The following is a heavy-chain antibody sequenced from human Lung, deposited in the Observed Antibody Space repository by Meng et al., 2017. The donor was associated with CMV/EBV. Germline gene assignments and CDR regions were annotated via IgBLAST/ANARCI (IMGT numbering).Heavy chain of an antibody. Sequence: GESLKLSCAASGFTVSDYHLSWVRQAPGKGLEWVSAIYSGGTTYYADSVKGRFTISRDNSKNTVYLQMNSLRGEDTAVYFCARDLATLGLGMDVWGQGTTVTVSS. D-gene: IGHD5-24*01. V-gene: IGHV3-53*01. CDR3: ARDLATLGLGMDV. CDR1: GFTVSDYH. J-gene: IGHJ6*02. CDR2: IYSGGTT.